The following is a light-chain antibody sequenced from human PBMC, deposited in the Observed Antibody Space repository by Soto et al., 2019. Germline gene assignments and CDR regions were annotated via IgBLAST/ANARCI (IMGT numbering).Light chain of an antibody. Sequence: EIVLTQSPATLSLSPGEGATLSCRASQSVRSYLAWFQQKLGQPPRLLIYDASKRATGIPARFSGSGSGTDFTLTINSLEPDDSAVYYCQQRSDWPITFRQGTRLEI. CDR3: QQRSDWPIT. J-gene: IGKJ5*01. V-gene: IGKV3-11*01. CDR1: QSVRSY. CDR2: DAS.